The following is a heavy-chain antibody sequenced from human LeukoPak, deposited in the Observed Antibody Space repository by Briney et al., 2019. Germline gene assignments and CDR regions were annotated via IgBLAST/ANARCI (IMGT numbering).Heavy chain of an antibody. J-gene: IGHJ6*02. CDR1: GFSFSGYY. CDR3: AREGSSYGMDV. D-gene: IGHD6-6*01. V-gene: IGHV3-11*01. CDR2: VGSSGSAI. Sequence: PGGSLRLSCAASGFSFSGYYMTWIRQAPGKGLGWVSYVGSSGSAIYYADSAKGRFTISRDNAKNSLYLQMNSLRADDTAVYYCAREGSSYGMDVWGQGTTVTVSS.